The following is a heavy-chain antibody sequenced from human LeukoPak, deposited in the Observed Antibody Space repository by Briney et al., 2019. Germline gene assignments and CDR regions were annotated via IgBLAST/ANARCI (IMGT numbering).Heavy chain of an antibody. CDR1: GYSINSVYY. V-gene: IGHV4-38-2*02. D-gene: IGHD6-6*01. J-gene: IGHJ3*02. Sequence: SETLSLTCTVSGYSINSVYYWGWIRQPPGKGLEWIGSIYHSGSTYYNPSLKSRVTISVDTSKNQFSLKLSSVTAADTAVYYCAINSIAARMNAFDIWGQGTMVTVSS. CDR3: AINSIAARMNAFDI. CDR2: IYHSGST.